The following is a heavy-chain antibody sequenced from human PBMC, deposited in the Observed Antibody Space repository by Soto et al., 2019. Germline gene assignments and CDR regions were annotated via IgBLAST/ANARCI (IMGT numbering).Heavy chain of an antibody. Sequence: PGGSLRLSCAASGFPFSSYSMNWVRQAPGKGLEWVSSISSSSSYIYYADSVKGRFTISRDNAKNSLYLQMNSLRAEDTAVYYCASTETLVRLNRQLDYWGQGTLVTVSS. CDR3: ASTETLVRLNRQLDY. J-gene: IGHJ4*02. CDR1: GFPFSSYS. CDR2: ISSSSSYI. D-gene: IGHD6-13*01. V-gene: IGHV3-21*01.